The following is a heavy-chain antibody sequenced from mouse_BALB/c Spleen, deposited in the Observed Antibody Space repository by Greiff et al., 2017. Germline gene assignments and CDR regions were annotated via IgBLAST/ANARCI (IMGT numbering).Heavy chain of an antibody. J-gene: IGHJ4*01. CDR1: GYAFSSYW. D-gene: IGHD3-3*01. V-gene: IGHV1-80*01. CDR2: IYPGDGDT. CDR3: ARKGGRNYAMDY. Sequence: VQLHQSGAELVRPGSSVKISCKASGYAFSSYWMNWVKQRPGQGLEWIGQIYPGDGDTNYNGKFKGKATLTADKSSSTAYMQLSSLTSEDSAVYFCARKGGRNYAMDYWGQGTSVTVSS.